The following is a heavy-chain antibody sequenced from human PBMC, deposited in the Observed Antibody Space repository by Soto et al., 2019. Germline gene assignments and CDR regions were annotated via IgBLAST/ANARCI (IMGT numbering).Heavy chain of an antibody. J-gene: IGHJ6*02. CDR1: GFTFSSYA. V-gene: IGHV3-23*01. CDR2: ISGSGGST. Sequence: GRCLRLSCAASGFTFSSYAMSWVRQAPGKGLAWGSAISGSGGSTYYADSGKGRFTISRDNSKNTLYLQMNSLTAEDTAVYYCAKDSANFGVVIIHYYGMDVWGQGTTVTVSS. CDR3: AKDSANFGVVIIHYYGMDV. D-gene: IGHD3-3*01.